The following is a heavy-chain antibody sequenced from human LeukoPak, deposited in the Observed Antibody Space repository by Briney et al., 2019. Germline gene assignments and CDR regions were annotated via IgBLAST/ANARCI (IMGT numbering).Heavy chain of an antibody. V-gene: IGHV1-46*01. CDR2: INPSGGST. J-gene: IGHJ4*02. CDR3: AKDVSGYARTAFDY. D-gene: IGHD3-3*01. CDR1: GYTFTSYY. Sequence: ASVKVSCKASGYTFTSYYMHWVRQAPGQGLEWMGIINPSGGSTSYAQKFQGRVTMTRDTSASAVYMELSSLRSEDTAVYYCAKDVSGYARTAFDYWGQGTLVTVSS.